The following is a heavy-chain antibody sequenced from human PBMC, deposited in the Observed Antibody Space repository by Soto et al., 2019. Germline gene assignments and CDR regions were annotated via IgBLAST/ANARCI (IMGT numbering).Heavy chain of an antibody. Sequence: QVQLVQSGAEVKKPGSSVKVSCKASGGTFSSYAISWVRQAPGQGLEWMGGIIPIFGTANYAQKFQGRVTITADKSTSTAYMELSSLRSEDTAVYYCARDLRFVGTNYYDYYGMDVWGQGTKVTVSS. CDR2: IIPIFGTA. CDR1: GGTFSSYA. CDR3: ARDLRFVGTNYYDYYGMDV. D-gene: IGHD3-10*01. V-gene: IGHV1-69*06. J-gene: IGHJ6*02.